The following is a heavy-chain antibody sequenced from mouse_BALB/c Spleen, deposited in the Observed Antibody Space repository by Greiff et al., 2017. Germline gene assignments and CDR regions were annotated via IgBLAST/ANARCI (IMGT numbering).Heavy chain of an antibody. Sequence: EVQRVESGGGLVKPGGSLKLSCAASGFTFSDYYMYWVRQTPEKRLEWVATISDGGSYTYYPDSVKGRFTISRDNAKNNLYLQMSSLKSEDTAMYYCARDPSDSSGYGAYCGQGTLVTVSA. J-gene: IGHJ3*01. CDR3: ARDPSDSSGYGAY. CDR2: ISDGGSYT. CDR1: GFTFSDYY. V-gene: IGHV5-4*02. D-gene: IGHD3-2*01.